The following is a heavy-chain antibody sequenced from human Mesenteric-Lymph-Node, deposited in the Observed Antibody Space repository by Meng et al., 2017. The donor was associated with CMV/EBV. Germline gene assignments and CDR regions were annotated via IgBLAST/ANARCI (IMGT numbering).Heavy chain of an antibody. J-gene: IGHJ6*02. CDR2: ISYDGSNK. D-gene: IGHD3-9*01. Sequence: GESLKISCAASGFTFSSYAMHWVRQAPGKGLEWVAVISYDGSNKYYADSVKGRFTISRDNSKNTLYLQMNSLRAEDTAVYFCARVFTGYYYVMDVWGQGTTVTVSS. CDR3: ARVFTGYYYVMDV. CDR1: GFTFSSYA. V-gene: IGHV3-30*04.